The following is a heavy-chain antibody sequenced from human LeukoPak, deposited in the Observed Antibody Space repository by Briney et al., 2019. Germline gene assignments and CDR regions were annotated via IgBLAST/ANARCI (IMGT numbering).Heavy chain of an antibody. Sequence: GGSLRLSRAASGLTFSGSAMHWVRQASGKGLEWVGRIRSKENTYATSYAASVKGRFTICRDDSKKTAYLQMNSLKTEDTAVYYCTTTYYYDSSGYSLDYWGQGTLVTVSS. D-gene: IGHD3-22*01. CDR3: TTTYYYDSSGYSLDY. J-gene: IGHJ4*02. V-gene: IGHV3-73*01. CDR1: GLTFSGSA. CDR2: IRSKENTYAT.